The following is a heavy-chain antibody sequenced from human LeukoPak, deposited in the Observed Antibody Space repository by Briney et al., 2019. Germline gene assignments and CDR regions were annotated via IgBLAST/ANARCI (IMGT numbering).Heavy chain of an antibody. D-gene: IGHD5-12*01. CDR2: INHSGST. V-gene: IGHV4-34*01. J-gene: IGHJ4*02. Sequence: PSETLSLTCAVYGGSFSGYYWSWIRQPPGKGLEWIGEINHSGSTNYNPSLKSRVTISVDTSKNQFSLKLSSVTAADTAVYYCALTGRIVADFDYWGQGTLVTVSS. CDR3: ALTGRIVADFDY. CDR1: GGSFSGYY.